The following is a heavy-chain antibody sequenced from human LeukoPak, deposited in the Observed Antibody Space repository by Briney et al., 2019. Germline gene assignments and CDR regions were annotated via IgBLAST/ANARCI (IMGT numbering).Heavy chain of an antibody. D-gene: IGHD6-6*01. CDR2: IYTSGTT. CDR1: GGSFTTYY. Sequence: SETLSLTCTVSGGSFTTYYWSWLRQPAGKGLGWIGHIYTSGTTNYNPSLKSRVTMSIDTSKNQFSLKLSSIAAADTAVYYCARDVGARLPGYWGQGILVTVSS. V-gene: IGHV4-4*07. J-gene: IGHJ4*02. CDR3: ARDVGARLPGY.